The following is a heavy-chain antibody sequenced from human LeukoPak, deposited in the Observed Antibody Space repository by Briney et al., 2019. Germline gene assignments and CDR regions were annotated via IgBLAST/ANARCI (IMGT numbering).Heavy chain of an antibody. J-gene: IGHJ4*02. V-gene: IGHV3-23*01. D-gene: IGHD2-21*01. CDR1: RITLSNYP. CDR2: ISGSDRAT. Sequence: GGSLRHSCAACRITLSNYPMSWVRQAPGKGLEWFSGISGSDRATYYAHSVKGRLTISRDNSKSTLYLQMNSLRAEDTAVYYCAKHVGVAKFDYWGQGNLVTVSS. CDR3: AKHVGVAKFDY.